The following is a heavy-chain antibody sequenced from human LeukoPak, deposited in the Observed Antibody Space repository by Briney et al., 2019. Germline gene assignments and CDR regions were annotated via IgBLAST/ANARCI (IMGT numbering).Heavy chain of an antibody. J-gene: IGHJ5*02. Sequence: SVKVSRKTSGGTFSSYAISRVRQAPGEGLEWMGGIIPIFVTANYAQKFQGRVTITADTSPSTPSTELSSLRDEDTAVYYAARGGPYSGSYEWWFDPWGQGTLVTVSS. D-gene: IGHD1-26*01. CDR1: GGTFSSYA. V-gene: IGHV1-69*06. CDR2: IIPIFVTA. CDR3: ARGGPYSGSYEWWFDP.